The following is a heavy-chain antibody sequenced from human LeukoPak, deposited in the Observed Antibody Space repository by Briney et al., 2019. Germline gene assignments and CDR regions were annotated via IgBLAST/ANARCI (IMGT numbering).Heavy chain of an antibody. CDR1: GGSINGGSYY. CDR3: ARVPRSYYYYYYMDV. CDR2: IFTTGST. V-gene: IGHV4-61*09. J-gene: IGHJ6*03. Sequence: SQTLSLTCSVSGGSINGGSYYWSWIRQPAGKPLEWIGHIFTTGSTSYNPSLRTRVTISADTSKNQFSLKLSSVTAADTAVYYCARVPRSYYYYYYMDVWGKGTTVTVSS.